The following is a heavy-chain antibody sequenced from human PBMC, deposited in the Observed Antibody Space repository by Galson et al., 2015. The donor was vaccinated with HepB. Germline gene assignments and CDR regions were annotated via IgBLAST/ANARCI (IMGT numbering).Heavy chain of an antibody. CDR3: ARVDVAARSTWFDP. CDR1: GFTFSIFT. D-gene: IGHD6-19*01. V-gene: IGHV3-21*01. J-gene: IGHJ5*02. CDR2: ISSTSSYI. Sequence: SLRLSCAASGFTFSIFTMTWVRQAPGKGLEWVSSISSTSSYIYYADSVKGRFTVSRNNAKSSLHLQINSLRAEDTAVYYCARVDVAARSTWFDPWGQGTLV.